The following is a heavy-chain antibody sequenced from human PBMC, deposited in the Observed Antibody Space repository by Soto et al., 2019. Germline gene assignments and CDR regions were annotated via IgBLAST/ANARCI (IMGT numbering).Heavy chain of an antibody. CDR2: IYYTGST. V-gene: IGHV4-59*08. CDR1: GGSINSYY. Sequence: QVQLQESGPGLVKPSETLSLTCTVSGGSINSYYWCWIRQPPGKGLEWIGQIYYTGSTNYNPSLKSRVTISVDRSKNQFSLRLSSVTAADTAGYYCAMAKTTLYTWFDPWGQGTLVTVSS. CDR3: AMAKTTLYTWFDP. J-gene: IGHJ5*02. D-gene: IGHD1-7*01.